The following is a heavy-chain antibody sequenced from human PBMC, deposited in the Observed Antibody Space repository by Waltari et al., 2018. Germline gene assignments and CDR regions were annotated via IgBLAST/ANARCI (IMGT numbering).Heavy chain of an antibody. CDR3: ARDKVEGATKFDY. V-gene: IGHV3-7*01. Sequence: EVQLVESGGGLVQPGGFLRLSCAASGFTFSTHWMSQVRQAPGKGLEWVANINQDGIEEYYVDSVKGRFTISRDNAKNSLYLQMNSLRGEDTAVYYCARDKVEGATKFDYWGQGTLVTVSS. J-gene: IGHJ4*02. CDR2: INQDGIEE. CDR1: GFTFSTHW. D-gene: IGHD1-26*01.